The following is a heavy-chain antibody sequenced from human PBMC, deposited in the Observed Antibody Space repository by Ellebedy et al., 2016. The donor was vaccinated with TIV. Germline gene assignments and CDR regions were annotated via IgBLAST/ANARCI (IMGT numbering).Heavy chain of an antibody. Sequence: GESLKISCEDSGFTFSAHWMAWVRQAPGKGLEWVALINQDETRKYYLASVRGRFTISRDNAKNSLYLQMNSLRAEDTAVYYCATTPFWAFEIWGQGTMVTVSS. D-gene: IGHD3-3*01. J-gene: IGHJ3*02. CDR3: ATTPFWAFEI. CDR2: INQDETRK. V-gene: IGHV3-7*03. CDR1: GFTFSAHW.